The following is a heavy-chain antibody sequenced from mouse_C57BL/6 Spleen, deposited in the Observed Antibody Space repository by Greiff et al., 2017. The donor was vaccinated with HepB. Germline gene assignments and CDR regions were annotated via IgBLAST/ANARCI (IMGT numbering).Heavy chain of an antibody. Sequence: EVQLVESEGGLVQPGSSMKLSCTASGFTFSDYYMAWVRQVPEKGLEWVANINYDGSSTYYLDSLKSRFIISRDNAKNILYLQMSSLKSEDTATYYCAREGYGSSLMDYWGQGTSVTVSS. D-gene: IGHD1-1*01. J-gene: IGHJ4*01. CDR2: INYDGSST. CDR3: AREGYGSSLMDY. V-gene: IGHV5-16*01. CDR1: GFTFSDYY.